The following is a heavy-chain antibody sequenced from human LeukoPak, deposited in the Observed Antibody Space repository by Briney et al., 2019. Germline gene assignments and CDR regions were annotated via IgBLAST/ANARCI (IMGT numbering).Heavy chain of an antibody. CDR2: IRTKSNNYAT. J-gene: IGHJ4*02. D-gene: IGHD2-15*01. CDR3: AKGVDYCSGGSCPADY. V-gene: IGHV3-73*01. Sequence: GGSLRLSCAASGFTFSASAIHWVRQASGKGLEWVGRIRTKSNNYATTYGASVKGRFTISRDDSKNTLFLQMNSLRAEDTAVYYCAKGVDYCSGGSCPADYWGPGTLVTVSS. CDR1: GFTFSASA.